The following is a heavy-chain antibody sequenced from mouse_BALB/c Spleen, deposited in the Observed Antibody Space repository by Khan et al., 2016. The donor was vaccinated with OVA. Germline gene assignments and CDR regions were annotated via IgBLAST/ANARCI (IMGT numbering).Heavy chain of an antibody. CDR1: GYSITSDYV. D-gene: IGHD1-1*02. J-gene: IGHJ2*02. Sequence: EVQLVESGPGLVKPSQSLSLTCTVTGYSITSDYVWNWIRQSPGNKLEWMGFISYSGNTKYNPSLKSRFSITRDTSKNQFFLQLNSVTTEDTATYYCARVYGGDFDYWGQGTSLTVSS. CDR3: ARVYGGDFDY. CDR2: ISYSGNT. V-gene: IGHV3-2*02.